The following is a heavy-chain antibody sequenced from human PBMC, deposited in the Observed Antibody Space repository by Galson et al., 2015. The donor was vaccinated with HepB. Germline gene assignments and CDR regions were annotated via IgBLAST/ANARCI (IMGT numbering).Heavy chain of an antibody. CDR1: GFSLTTDGVG. V-gene: IGHV2-5*02. D-gene: IGHD1-1*01. Sequence: PALVKPTQTLTLTCTFSGFSLTTDGVGVGWIRQPPGGALEWLALVYWDDDKRYSASLRTRLTITKDTSKNQVVLTMTTMDPVDTATYYCAHRLVTRGVDSWGQGTLVTVSS. J-gene: IGHJ4*02. CDR3: AHRLVTRGVDS. CDR2: VYWDDDK.